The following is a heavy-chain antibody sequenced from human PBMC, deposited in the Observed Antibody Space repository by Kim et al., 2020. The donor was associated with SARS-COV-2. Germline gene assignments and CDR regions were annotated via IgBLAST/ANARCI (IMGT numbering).Heavy chain of an antibody. Sequence: ASVKVSCKASGYTFTSYGISWVRQAPGQGLEWMGWISAYNGNTNYAQKLQGRVTMTTDTSTSTAYMELRSLRSDDTAVYYCARDRDCSSTSCHGLLGYYYYGMDVWGQGTTVTVSS. V-gene: IGHV1-18*01. J-gene: IGHJ6*02. CDR3: ARDRDCSSTSCHGLLGYYYYGMDV. CDR1: GYTFTSYG. CDR2: ISAYNGNT. D-gene: IGHD2-2*01.